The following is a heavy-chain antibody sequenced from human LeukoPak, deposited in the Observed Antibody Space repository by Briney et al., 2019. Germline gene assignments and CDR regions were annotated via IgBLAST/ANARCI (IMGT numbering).Heavy chain of an antibody. Sequence: GGSLRLSCAASGFTFSSYDMHWVRQATGKGLEWVSAIGTAGDTYYPGSVKGRFTISRENAKNSLYLQMNGLRAGDTAVYYCARGGDFGYSYGGYYYMDVWGKGTTVTVSS. J-gene: IGHJ6*03. CDR3: ARGGDFGYSYGGYYYMDV. CDR2: IGTAGDT. V-gene: IGHV3-13*01. D-gene: IGHD5-18*01. CDR1: GFTFSSYD.